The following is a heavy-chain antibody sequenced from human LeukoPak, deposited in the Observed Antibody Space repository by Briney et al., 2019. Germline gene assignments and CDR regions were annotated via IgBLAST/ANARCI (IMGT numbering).Heavy chain of an antibody. CDR2: ISCGGDNT. V-gene: IGHV3-23*01. D-gene: IGHD3-22*01. CDR1: GFTFSNCA. J-gene: IGHJ4*02. Sequence: GGSLRLSCAASGFTFSNCAITWARQAPGKGLEWVSTISCGGDNTDYADSVKGRFTISRDNSKNTLYLQMNSLRAEDTAVYHCAKDSGDTMIVVENYFDYWGQGTLVTVSS. CDR3: AKDSGDTMIVVENYFDY.